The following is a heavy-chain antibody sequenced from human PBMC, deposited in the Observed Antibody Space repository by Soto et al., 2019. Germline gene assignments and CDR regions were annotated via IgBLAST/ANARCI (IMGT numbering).Heavy chain of an antibody. V-gene: IGHV6-1*01. J-gene: IGHJ4*02. CDR3: ARSNSYGTPLDY. CDR1: GDSVSSNSAT. Sequence: SQTLSLTRAISGDSVSSNSATWHWIRQSPSRGLEWLGRTYYRSKWYNDYAVSVKSRLAINPDTSKNQLSLQLNAVTPEDTAVYYCARSNSYGTPLDYWGQGALVTVSS. D-gene: IGHD5-18*01. CDR2: TYYRSKWYN.